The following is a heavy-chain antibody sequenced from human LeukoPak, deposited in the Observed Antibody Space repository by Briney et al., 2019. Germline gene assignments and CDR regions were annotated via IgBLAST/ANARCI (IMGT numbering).Heavy chain of an antibody. J-gene: IGHJ4*02. CDR1: GFTFSSYA. CDR2: ISARGDST. Sequence: TGGSLRLSCAASGFTFSSYAVSWVRQAPGKGLEWVSAISARGDSTYYADSVEGRLTISRDNSKNTLYLQMNSLRGEDTALYYCARGAYGDYDYWGQGTLVTVSS. CDR3: ARGAYGDYDY. D-gene: IGHD4-17*01. V-gene: IGHV3-23*01.